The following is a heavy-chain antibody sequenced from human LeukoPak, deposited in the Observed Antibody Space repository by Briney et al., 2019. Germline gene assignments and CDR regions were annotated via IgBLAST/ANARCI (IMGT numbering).Heavy chain of an antibody. CDR3: AKDNAYMFDY. D-gene: IGHD2-2*01. CDR1: GFTFDDYA. CDR2: ISWNSGSI. J-gene: IGHJ4*02. V-gene: IGHV3-9*01. Sequence: GRSLRLSCAASGFTFDDYAMHWVRQAPGKGLEWVSGISWNSGSIGYADSVKGRFTISRDNAKNSLYLQMNSLRAEDTALYYCAKDNAYMFDYWGQGTQVTVSS.